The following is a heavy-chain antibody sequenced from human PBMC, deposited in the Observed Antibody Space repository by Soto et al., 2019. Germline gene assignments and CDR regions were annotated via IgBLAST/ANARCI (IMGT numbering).Heavy chain of an antibody. CDR1: GFTFSSYG. CDR2: IWYDGSNK. CDR3: ARGYYYDSSGYLTFDY. D-gene: IGHD3-22*01. V-gene: IGHV3-33*01. Sequence: SLRLSCAASGFTFSSYGMHWVRQAPGKGLEWVAVIWYDGSNKYYADSVRGRFTISRDNSKNTLYLQMNSLRAEDTAVYYCARGYYYDSSGYLTFDYWGQGTLVTVSS. J-gene: IGHJ4*02.